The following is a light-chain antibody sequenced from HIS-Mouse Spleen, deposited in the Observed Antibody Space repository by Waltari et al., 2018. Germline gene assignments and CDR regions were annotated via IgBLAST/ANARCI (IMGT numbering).Light chain of an antibody. J-gene: IGLJ1*01. CDR3: SSYTSSSTV. Sequence: QSALTQPPSVSGSPGQSVTISCTGTCSDVGSYNRVSWYQQPPGTAPKLMIYEVSNRPSGVPDRFSGSKSGNTASLTISGLQAEDEADYYCSSYTSSSTVFGTGTKVTVL. V-gene: IGLV2-18*02. CDR2: EVS. CDR1: CSDVGSYNR.